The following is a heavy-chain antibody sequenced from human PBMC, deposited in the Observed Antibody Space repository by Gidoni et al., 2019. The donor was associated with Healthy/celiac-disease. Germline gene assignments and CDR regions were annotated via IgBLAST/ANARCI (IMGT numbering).Heavy chain of an antibody. CDR1: GGSFSGYY. D-gene: IGHD3-10*01. CDR2: INHSGST. Sequence: QVQLQQWGAGLLKPSETLSITCAVYGGSFSGYYWSWIRQPPGKGLEWIGEINHSGSTNYNPSLKSRVTISVDTSKNQFSLKLSSVTAADTAVYYCARVWFGVLDYWGQGTLVTVSS. J-gene: IGHJ4*02. CDR3: ARVWFGVLDY. V-gene: IGHV4-34*01.